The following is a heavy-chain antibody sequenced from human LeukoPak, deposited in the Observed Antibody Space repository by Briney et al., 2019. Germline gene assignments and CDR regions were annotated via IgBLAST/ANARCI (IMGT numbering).Heavy chain of an antibody. Sequence: GRSLRLSCAASGFTLDDYAMHWVRQAPGKGLEWVSGISWNSGSIGYADSVKGRFTISRDNAKNSLYLQMNSLRAEDTALYYCAKDRGRYGPRGFIDYWGQGTLVTVSS. V-gene: IGHV3-9*01. D-gene: IGHD5-18*01. CDR3: AKDRGRYGPRGFIDY. J-gene: IGHJ4*02. CDR2: ISWNSGSI. CDR1: GFTLDDYA.